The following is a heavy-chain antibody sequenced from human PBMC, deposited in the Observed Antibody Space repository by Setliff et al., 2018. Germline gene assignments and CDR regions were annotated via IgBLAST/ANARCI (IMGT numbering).Heavy chain of an antibody. V-gene: IGHV4-39*07. CDR1: GGSISSRSYY. Sequence: PSETLSLTCTVSGGSISSRSYYWGWIRQPPGKGLEWIGSIYHSGSSYYNPSLRSRVTISVDTSKNQFSLKLSSVTAADAAVYYCARTMVQTKLRAFDIWGQGTMVTVS. CDR3: ARTMVQTKLRAFDI. D-gene: IGHD3-10*01. J-gene: IGHJ3*02. CDR2: IYHSGSS.